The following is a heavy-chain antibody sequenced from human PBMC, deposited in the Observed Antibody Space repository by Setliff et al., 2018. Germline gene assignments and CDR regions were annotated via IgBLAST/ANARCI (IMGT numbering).Heavy chain of an antibody. D-gene: IGHD2-8*01. CDR1: GYTFSHSG. CDR3: SRLVRYCSKTTCQTASGAEL. V-gene: IGHV1-18*01. Sequence: ASVKVSCKASGYTFSHSGITWVRQAPGQGLEWMGWISVCSGNTNYAQKLQGRVTMTTDATTSTAYMELRGLTSDDTAVYYCSRLVRYCSKTTCQTASGAELWGQGTLVTVSS. J-gene: IGHJ4*02. CDR2: ISVCSGNT.